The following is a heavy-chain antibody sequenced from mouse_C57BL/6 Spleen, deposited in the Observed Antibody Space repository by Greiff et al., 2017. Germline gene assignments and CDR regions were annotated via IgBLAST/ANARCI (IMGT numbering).Heavy chain of an antibody. CDR3: ARGHYCSSYPAWFAY. D-gene: IGHD1-1*01. V-gene: IGHV1-39*01. J-gene: IGHJ3*01. CDR1: GYSFTDYN. Sequence: VQLQQSGPELVKPGASVKISCKASGYSFTDYNMNWVKQSNGKSLEWIGVINPNYGTTSYNQKFKGKATLTVDQSSSTAYMQLNSLTSEDSAVYYCARGHYCSSYPAWFAYWGQGTLVTVSA. CDR2: INPNYGTT.